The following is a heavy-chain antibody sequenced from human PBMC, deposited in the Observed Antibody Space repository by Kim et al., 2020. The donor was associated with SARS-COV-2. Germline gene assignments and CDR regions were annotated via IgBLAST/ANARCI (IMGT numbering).Heavy chain of an antibody. V-gene: IGHV1-2*06. CDR2: INPNSGGT. CDR3: ARDLVRRFGESHYYYYYGMDV. CDR1: GYTFTGYY. J-gene: IGHJ6*02. D-gene: IGHD3-10*01. Sequence: ASVKVSCKASGYTFTGYYMHWVRQAPGQGLEWMGRINPNSGGTNYAQKFQGRVTMTRDTSISTAYMELSRLRSDDTAVYYCARDLVRRFGESHYYYYYGMDVWGQGTTVTVSS.